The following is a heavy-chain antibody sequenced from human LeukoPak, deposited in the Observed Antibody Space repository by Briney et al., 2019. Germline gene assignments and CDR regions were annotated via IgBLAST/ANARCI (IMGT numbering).Heavy chain of an antibody. J-gene: IGHJ4*02. D-gene: IGHD4-23*01. CDR1: GGSISGYY. CDR2: IYTSGSS. Sequence: SETLSLTCTVSGGSISGYYWSWIRQPAGKGLEWIGRIYTSGSSNYNPSLKGRVTISVDTSKNQFSLKLSSVTAADTAVYYCARLSNYGGHSGDGYWGQGTLVTVSS. V-gene: IGHV4-4*07. CDR3: ARLSNYGGHSGDGY.